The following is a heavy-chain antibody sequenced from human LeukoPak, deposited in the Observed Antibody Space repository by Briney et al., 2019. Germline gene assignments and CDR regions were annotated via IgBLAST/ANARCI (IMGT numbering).Heavy chain of an antibody. Sequence: ASVQVSCQASGYTFTGYYMHWVRPAPGQGLEWMGWINPNSGGTNYAQKFQGRVTMTRDRSISTAYMELSRLRSDDTAVYYCARLYCSGGSCYSDYYYYGMDVWGQGTTVTVSS. D-gene: IGHD2-15*01. CDR2: INPNSGGT. V-gene: IGHV1-2*02. CDR3: ARLYCSGGSCYSDYYYYGMDV. J-gene: IGHJ6*02. CDR1: GYTFTGYY.